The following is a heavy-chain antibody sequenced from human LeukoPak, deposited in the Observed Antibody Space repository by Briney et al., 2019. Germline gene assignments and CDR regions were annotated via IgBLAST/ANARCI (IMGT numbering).Heavy chain of an antibody. Sequence: SETLSLTCAVYGGSFSGYYWSWIRQPPGKGLEWIGEINHSGSTNYNPSLKSRVTISVDTSKNQFSLKLSSVTAANTAVYYCARGQRDGYNPYYFDYWGQGTLVTVSS. V-gene: IGHV4-34*01. CDR1: GGSFSGYY. CDR2: INHSGST. D-gene: IGHD5-24*01. CDR3: ARGQRDGYNPYYFDY. J-gene: IGHJ4*02.